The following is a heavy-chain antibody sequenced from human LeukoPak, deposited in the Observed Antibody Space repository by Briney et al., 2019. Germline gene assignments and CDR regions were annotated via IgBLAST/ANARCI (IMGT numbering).Heavy chain of an antibody. D-gene: IGHD5-18*01. CDR2: INSDGSST. J-gene: IGHJ4*02. CDR1: GFTFSSYW. Sequence: GGSLRLSCAASGFTFSSYWMHWVRQAPGKGLVWVSRINSDGSSTSYADSVKGRFTISRDNAKNTLYLQMNSLRAEDTAVYYCAKDSSYSSGYSYGYYFDYWGQGTLVTVSS. V-gene: IGHV3-74*01. CDR3: AKDSSYSSGYSYGYYFDY.